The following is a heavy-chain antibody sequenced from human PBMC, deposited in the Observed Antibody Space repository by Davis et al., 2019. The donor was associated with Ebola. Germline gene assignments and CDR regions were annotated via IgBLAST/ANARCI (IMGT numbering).Heavy chain of an antibody. CDR2: IYSSGST. J-gene: IGHJ3*02. D-gene: IGHD3-22*01. CDR1: GASLSSFY. Sequence: PSETLSLTCTVSGASLSSFYWSWIRQFAGKGLEWIGRIYSSGSTKYNSSLKSRVTMSVDTSKNQFSLTLSSVTAADTAVYYCVRDVYDSTGYWGRAFDIWGQGAIVTVAS. V-gene: IGHV4-4*07. CDR3: VRDVYDSTGYWGRAFDI.